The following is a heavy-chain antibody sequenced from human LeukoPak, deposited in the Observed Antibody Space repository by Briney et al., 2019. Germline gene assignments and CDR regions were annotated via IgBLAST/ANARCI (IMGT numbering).Heavy chain of an antibody. Sequence: PGGSLRLSCAASGFTFSSYGMHWVRQAPGKGLEWVAVISYDGSNKYYADSVKGRFTISRDNSKNTLYLQMNSLRAEDTAVYYCAKDATSIAAAGTPSDYWGQGTLVTVSS. CDR3: AKDATSIAAAGTPSDY. J-gene: IGHJ4*02. V-gene: IGHV3-30*18. CDR1: GFTFSSYG. CDR2: ISYDGSNK. D-gene: IGHD6-13*01.